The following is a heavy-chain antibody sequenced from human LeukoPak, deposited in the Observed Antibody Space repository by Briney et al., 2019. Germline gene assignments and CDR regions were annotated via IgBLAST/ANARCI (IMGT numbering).Heavy chain of an antibody. CDR1: GFTFSDYY. V-gene: IGHV3-11*01. CDR3: ARAYYDSSDYYGGVDY. Sequence: GGSLRLSCAASGFTFSDYYMSWIRQAPGKGLEWVSYISSSGSTIYYADSVKGRFTISRDNDKNSLYLQMNSLRAEDTAVYYCARAYYDSSDYYGGVDYWGQGTLVPVSS. J-gene: IGHJ4*02. D-gene: IGHD3-22*01. CDR2: ISSSGSTI.